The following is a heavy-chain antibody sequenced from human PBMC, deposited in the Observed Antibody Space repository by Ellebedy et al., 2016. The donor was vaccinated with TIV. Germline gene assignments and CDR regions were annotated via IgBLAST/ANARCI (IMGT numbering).Heavy chain of an antibody. Sequence: GESLKISXAASGFTFSSYAMNWVRQAPGKGLEWVSSISSSSSYIYYADSVKGRFTISRDNAKNSLYLQMNSLRAEDTAVYYCAREGIADYYFDYWGQGTLVTVSS. CDR1: GFTFSSYA. V-gene: IGHV3-21*01. J-gene: IGHJ4*02. D-gene: IGHD6-13*01. CDR3: AREGIADYYFDY. CDR2: ISSSSSYI.